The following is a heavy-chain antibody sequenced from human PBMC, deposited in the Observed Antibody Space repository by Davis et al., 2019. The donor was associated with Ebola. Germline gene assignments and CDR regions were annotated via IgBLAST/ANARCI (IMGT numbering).Heavy chain of an antibody. V-gene: IGHV3-30-3*01. CDR2: ISYDGSNK. Sequence: PGGSLRLSCAASGFTSSSYAIPWVRQAPGKGLEWVALISYDGSNKYYADSVKGRFTISRDNSKNTLYLQMNSLRAEDTAVYYCARPTWGPYYYYGMDVWGKGTTVTVSS. CDR3: ARPTWGPYYYYGMDV. D-gene: IGHD3-16*01. J-gene: IGHJ6*04. CDR1: GFTSSSYA.